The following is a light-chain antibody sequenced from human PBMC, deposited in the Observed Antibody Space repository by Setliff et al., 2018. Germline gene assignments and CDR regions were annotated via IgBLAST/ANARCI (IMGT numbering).Light chain of an antibody. CDR2: EVS. V-gene: IGLV2-8*01. Sequence: QSVLTQPPSASGSPGQSVTISCTGTSSDVGGYNYVSWYQQHPGKAPKLLLYEVSKRPSGVPDRFSGSKSGNTASLTVSGLQPEDEADYYCCSYTDSSDLYVFGSGTKVTVL. J-gene: IGLJ1*01. CDR3: CSYTDSSDLYV. CDR1: SSDVGGYNY.